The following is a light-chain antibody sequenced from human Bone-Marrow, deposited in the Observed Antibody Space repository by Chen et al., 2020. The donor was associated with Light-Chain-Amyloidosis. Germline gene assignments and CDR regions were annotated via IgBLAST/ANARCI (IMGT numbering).Light chain of an antibody. J-gene: IGLJ3*02. CDR2: DVS. CDR1: SSDVGGYNF. Sequence: QSALTQPASVSGPPGQSSTIPCTGTSSDVGGYNFASWYQQHPGKAPKLMIYDVSNRPSGVSNRFSGSKSGNTASLTISGLQAEDEADYYCSSYTSSSTLEFGGGTKLTVL. CDR3: SSYTSSSTLE. V-gene: IGLV2-14*01.